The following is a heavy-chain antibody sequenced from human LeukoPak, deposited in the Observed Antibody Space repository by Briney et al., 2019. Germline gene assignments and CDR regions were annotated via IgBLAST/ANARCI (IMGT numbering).Heavy chain of an antibody. CDR3: AREAYCGGDCYHDGMDV. CDR1: GFTVSSNY. Sequence: GGSLRLSCAASGFTVSSNYMSWVRQAPGKGLEWVSVIYSGGSTYYAGSVKGRFTISRHNSKNTLYLQMNSLRAEDTAVYYCAREAYCGGDCYHDGMDVWGQGTTVTVSS. V-gene: IGHV3-53*04. D-gene: IGHD2-21*02. CDR2: IYSGGST. J-gene: IGHJ6*02.